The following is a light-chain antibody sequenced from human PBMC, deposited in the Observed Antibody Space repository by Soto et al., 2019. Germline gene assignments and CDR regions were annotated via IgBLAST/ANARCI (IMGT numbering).Light chain of an antibody. V-gene: IGKV3-11*01. CDR3: LQRSNGPAFT. CDR2: DSF. Sequence: EIVLTQSPATMSLSPGERATLSCRASQSVSSYLAWYQQKPGQAPRLLIYDSFNRATGIPGRFSGSGSGTDFTLTISSLEPEDFAVYYCLQRSNGPAFTFGQGTKLEIK. J-gene: IGKJ2*01. CDR1: QSVSSY.